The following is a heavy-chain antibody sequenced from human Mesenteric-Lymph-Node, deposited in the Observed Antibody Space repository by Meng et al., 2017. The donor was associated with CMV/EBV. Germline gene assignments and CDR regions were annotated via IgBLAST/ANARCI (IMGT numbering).Heavy chain of an antibody. V-gene: IGHV4-34*01. CDR1: VRSFSGYY. D-gene: IGHD4-23*01. CDR2: SNHSGST. CDR3: ARHQRWLKSEGGFNY. J-gene: IGHJ4*02. Sequence: GAGLLSPQRLRPLPRAVSVRSFSGYYWSRIRQPPGQGLEWIGESNHSGSTNYNPSLKSRVTISVDTSKNQFSLKLSSVTAADTAVYYCARHQRWLKSEGGFNYWGQGTLVTVSS.